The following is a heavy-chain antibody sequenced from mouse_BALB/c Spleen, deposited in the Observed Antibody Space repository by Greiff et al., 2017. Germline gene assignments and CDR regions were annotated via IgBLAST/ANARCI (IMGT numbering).Heavy chain of an antibody. CDR3: ARYYDAMDY. V-gene: IGHV3-2*02. CDR1: GYSITSDYA. CDR2: ISYSGST. J-gene: IGHJ4*01. Sequence: EVKLQESGPGLVKPSQSLSLTCTVTGYSITSDYAWNWIRQFPGNKLEWMGYISYSGSTSYNPSLKSRISITRDTSKNQFFLQLNSVTTEDTATYYCARYYDAMDYWGQGTSVTVSS.